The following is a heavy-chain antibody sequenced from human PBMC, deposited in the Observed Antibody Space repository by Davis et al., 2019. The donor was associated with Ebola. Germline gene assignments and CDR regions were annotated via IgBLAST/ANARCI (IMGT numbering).Heavy chain of an antibody. CDR1: GFTFSSYS. J-gene: IGHJ4*02. Sequence: GESLKISCAASGFTFSSYSMNWVRQAPGKGLEWVSSISSSSSYIYYADSVKGRFTISRDNSKNTLYLQMNSLRAEDTAVYYCAKTLDYGPPTPFGYWGQGTLVTVSS. CDR3: AKTLDYGPPTPFGY. V-gene: IGHV3-21*01. CDR2: ISSSSSYI. D-gene: IGHD4-17*01.